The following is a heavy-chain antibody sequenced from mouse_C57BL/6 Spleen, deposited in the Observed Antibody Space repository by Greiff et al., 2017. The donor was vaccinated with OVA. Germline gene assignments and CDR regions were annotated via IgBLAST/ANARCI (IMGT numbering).Heavy chain of an antibody. CDR1: GFNIKNTY. CDR2: IDPANGNT. V-gene: IGHV14-3*01. J-gene: IGHJ3*01. Sequence: VQLKQSVAELVRPGASVKLSCTASGFNIKNTYMHWVKQRPEQGLEWIGRIDPANGNTKYAPKFQGKATINADTSSNPAYLQLSSLTSEDTAIYYCASIYDGYYVGFAYWGQGTLVTVSA. D-gene: IGHD2-3*01. CDR3: ASIYDGYYVGFAY.